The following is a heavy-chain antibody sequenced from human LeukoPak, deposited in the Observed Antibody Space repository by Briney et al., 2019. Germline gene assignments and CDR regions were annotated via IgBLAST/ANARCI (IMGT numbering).Heavy chain of an antibody. Sequence: SETLSLTCAVYGGSLSGYYWNWIRQPPGKGLEWIGEINHSGTTNYNPFLKSRVTISVDTSNNQFSLKLSSVTAADTAVYYCARGLAVIGMGYWGQGTLVTVSS. D-gene: IGHD3-16*02. V-gene: IGHV4-34*01. J-gene: IGHJ4*02. CDR2: INHSGTT. CDR1: GGSLSGYY. CDR3: ARGLAVIGMGY.